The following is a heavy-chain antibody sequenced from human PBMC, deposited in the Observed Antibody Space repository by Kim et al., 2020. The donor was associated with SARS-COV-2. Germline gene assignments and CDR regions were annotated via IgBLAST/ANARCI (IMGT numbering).Heavy chain of an antibody. Sequence: GGSLRLSCAASGFSFSSYEMNWVRQAPGKGLEWVSYISSGGSTIYYADSVKGRFTISRDNAKNSLYLQMNSLRAEDTAVYYCARDSLVAAVPDYLGQGTLVTVSS. D-gene: IGHD2-2*01. J-gene: IGHJ4*02. V-gene: IGHV3-48*03. CDR3: ARDSLVAAVPDY. CDR1: GFSFSSYE. CDR2: ISSGGSTI.